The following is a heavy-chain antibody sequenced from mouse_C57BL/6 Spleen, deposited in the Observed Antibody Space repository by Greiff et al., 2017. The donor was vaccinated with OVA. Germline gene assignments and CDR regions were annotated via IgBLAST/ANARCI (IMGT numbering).Heavy chain of an antibody. V-gene: IGHV1-64*01. Sequence: QVQLQQPGAELVKPGASVKLSCKASGYTFTSYWMHWVKQRPGQGLEWIGMIHPNSGSTNYNEKFKSKATLTVDKSSSTAYMQLSSLTSEDSAVYYCAGGDGRDYYAMDYWGQGTSVTVSS. CDR3: AGGDGRDYYAMDY. D-gene: IGHD1-1*01. CDR1: GYTFTSYW. CDR2: IHPNSGST. J-gene: IGHJ4*01.